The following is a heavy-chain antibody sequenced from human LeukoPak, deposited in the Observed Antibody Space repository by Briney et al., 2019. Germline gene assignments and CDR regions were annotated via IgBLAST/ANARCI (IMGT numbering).Heavy chain of an antibody. CDR1: GYTFTSYY. V-gene: IGHV1-46*01. CDR3: ARSSIVATIRRAPDY. Sequence: GASVKVSCKASGYTFTSYYMHWVRQAPGQGLEWMGIINPSGGSTSYAQKFQGRVTMTRDMSTSTVYMELSSLRSEDTAVYYCARSSIVATIRRAPDYWGQGTLVTVSS. D-gene: IGHD5-12*01. J-gene: IGHJ4*02. CDR2: INPSGGST.